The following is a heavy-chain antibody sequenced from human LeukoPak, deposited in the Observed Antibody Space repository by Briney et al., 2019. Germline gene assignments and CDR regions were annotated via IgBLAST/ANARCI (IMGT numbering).Heavy chain of an antibody. CDR1: GGSFSGYY. J-gene: IGHJ4*02. V-gene: IGHV4-34*01. D-gene: IGHD5-18*01. CDR3: ARNQGYSYGYDY. CDR2: INHSGST. Sequence: SETLSLTCAVYGGSFSGYYWSWIRQPPGKGLEWIGEINHSGSTNYNPSLKSRVTISVDTSKNQFSLKLSPVTAADTAVYYCARNQGYSYGYDYWGQGTLVTVSS.